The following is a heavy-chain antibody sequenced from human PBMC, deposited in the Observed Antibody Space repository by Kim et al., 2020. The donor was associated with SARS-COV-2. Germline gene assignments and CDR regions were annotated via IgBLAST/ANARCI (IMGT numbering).Heavy chain of an antibody. Sequence: SSVQNFQCRVTMTRYTSTSTVYMELSSLRSEDTAVFYCARASTGGGAFDMWGQGTMVTVSS. V-gene: IGHV1-46*01. D-gene: IGHD2-15*01. J-gene: IGHJ3*02. CDR3: ARASTGGGAFDM.